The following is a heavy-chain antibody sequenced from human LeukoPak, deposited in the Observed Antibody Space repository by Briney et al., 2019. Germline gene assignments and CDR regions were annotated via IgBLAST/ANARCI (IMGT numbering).Heavy chain of an antibody. CDR1: AFTFGDCG. J-gene: IGHJ4*02. CDR3: ARDGRWGSIAAFGY. D-gene: IGHD6-6*01. Sequence: GGSLRLSCAASAFTFGDCGMSWVRQAPGKGLEWVSGINWDGNSPRYADSVKGRFTISRDNAKNSLYLQMNSLRAEDTAVYYCARDGRWGSIAAFGYWGQGTLVTVSS. V-gene: IGHV3-20*04. CDR2: INWDGNSP.